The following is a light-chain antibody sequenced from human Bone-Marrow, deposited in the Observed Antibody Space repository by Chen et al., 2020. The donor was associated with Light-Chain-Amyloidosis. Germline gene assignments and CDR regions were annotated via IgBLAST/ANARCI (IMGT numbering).Light chain of an antibody. V-gene: IGLV3-21*02. J-gene: IGLJ3*02. Sequence: SYVLTQPSSVSVAPGQTATIACGGNNIGSTSVHWYQQTPGQAPLLVVYDDSDRPSGIPERLSGSHSGNTATLTISRVEAGDEADYYCQVWDRSSDLPVFGGGTKLTVL. CDR2: DDS. CDR3: QVWDRSSDLPV. CDR1: NIGSTS.